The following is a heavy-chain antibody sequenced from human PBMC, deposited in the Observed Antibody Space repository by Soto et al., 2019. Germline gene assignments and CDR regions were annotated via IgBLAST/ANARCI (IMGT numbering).Heavy chain of an antibody. D-gene: IGHD3-10*01. CDR3: AHYYYGSGSYYPT. V-gene: IGHV1-69*13. Sequence: GASVKVSCKASGGTFSSYAISWVRQAPGQGLEWMGGIIPIFGTANYAQKFQGRVTITADESTSTAYMELSSLRSEDTAVYYCAHYYYGSGSYYPTWGQGTLVTVSS. J-gene: IGHJ5*02. CDR2: IIPIFGTA. CDR1: GGTFSSYA.